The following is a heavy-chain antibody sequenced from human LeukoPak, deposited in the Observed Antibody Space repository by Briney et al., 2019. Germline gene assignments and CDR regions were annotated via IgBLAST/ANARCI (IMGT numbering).Heavy chain of an antibody. CDR2: IYHSGST. CDR3: ARATTTYYDFWSGYSPGWFDP. J-gene: IGHJ5*02. CDR1: GGSISSGGYS. D-gene: IGHD3-3*01. Sequence: SETLSLTCAVSGGSISSGGYSWSWIRQPPGKGLEWIGYIYHSGSTYYNPSLKSRVTISVDRSKNQFSLKLSSVTAAVTAVYYCARATTTYYDFWSGYSPGWFDPWGQGTLVTVSS. V-gene: IGHV4-30-2*01.